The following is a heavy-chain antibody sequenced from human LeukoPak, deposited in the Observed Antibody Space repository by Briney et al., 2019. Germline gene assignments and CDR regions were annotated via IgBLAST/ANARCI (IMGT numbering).Heavy chain of an antibody. D-gene: IGHD6-19*01. J-gene: IGHJ4*02. V-gene: IGHV3-7*01. CDR2: IKQDGSEK. CDR1: GFTFSSYW. Sequence: PGGSLGLSCAASGFTFSSYWMSWVRQAPGEGLEWVANIKQDGSEKYYVDSVKGRFTISRDNAKNSLYLQMNSLRAVDTAVYYCARAVAGTLAFDYWGQGTLVTVSS. CDR3: ARAVAGTLAFDY.